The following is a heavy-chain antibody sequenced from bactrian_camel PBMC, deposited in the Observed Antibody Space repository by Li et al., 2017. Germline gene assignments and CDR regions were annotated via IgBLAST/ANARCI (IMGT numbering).Heavy chain of an antibody. D-gene: IGHD1*01. J-gene: IGHJ4*01. V-gene: IGHV3S42*01. Sequence: DVQLVESGGASVQAGGSLKLSCTVSGDSESNLCLAWFRQAPGKAREGVATWKSVGSISYADSVKGRFTISPDNSNNTLYLQMNSLKPEDTAMYYCAVKGGPWNCAARFVAGFGYYGQGTQVTVS. CDR2: WKSVGSI. CDR1: GDSESNLC.